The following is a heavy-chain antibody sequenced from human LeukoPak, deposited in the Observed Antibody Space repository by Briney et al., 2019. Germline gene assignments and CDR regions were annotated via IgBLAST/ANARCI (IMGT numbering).Heavy chain of an antibody. CDR2: VDPSDSST. J-gene: IGHJ4*02. CDR3: ARRDFWSGYYSYFDY. Sequence: GESLKISFKGSGYIFTDYWISWVRQMPGKGLEWMGRVDPSDSSTTYSPSFQGHVTISVDKSISTAYLQWSSLKASDTAMYYCARRDFWSGYYSYFDYWGQGTLATASS. CDR1: GYIFTDYW. D-gene: IGHD3-3*01. V-gene: IGHV5-10-1*01.